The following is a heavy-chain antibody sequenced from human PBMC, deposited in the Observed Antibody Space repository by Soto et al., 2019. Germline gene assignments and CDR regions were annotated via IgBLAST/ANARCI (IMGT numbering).Heavy chain of an antibody. V-gene: IGHV1-69*12. CDR3: VRVVAIPGYPDN. Sequence: QVQLVQSGAEVRQPASSVKVSCKTSGGTFSSYAISWVRQAPGQGLEWMGGIVPIVDTSTYAQKFQGRVTITADESTSTDYMELSSLRSDDTAIYYCVRVVAIPGYPDNWCQGTLVTVSS. CDR2: IVPIVDTS. D-gene: IGHD5-12*01. CDR1: GGTFSSYA. J-gene: IGHJ4*02.